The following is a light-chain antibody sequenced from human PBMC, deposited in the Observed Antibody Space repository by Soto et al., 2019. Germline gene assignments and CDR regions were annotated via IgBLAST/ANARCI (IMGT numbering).Light chain of an antibody. CDR2: DAS. V-gene: IGKV3D-20*01. CDR1: QSVRSSY. Sequence: EIVLTQSPATLSLSPGERASLPCVASQSVRSSYLAWYQQKPGLAPRLLIYDASSRATGIPDRFSGSGSGTDFTLTISRLEPEDFAVYYCQQYGSSITFGQGTRLEIK. CDR3: QQYGSSIT. J-gene: IGKJ5*01.